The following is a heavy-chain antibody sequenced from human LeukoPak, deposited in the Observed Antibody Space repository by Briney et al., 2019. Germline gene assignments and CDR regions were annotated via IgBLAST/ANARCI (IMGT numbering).Heavy chain of an antibody. J-gene: IGHJ4*02. CDR1: GFTFSSYA. V-gene: IGHV3-23*01. CDR2: ISGGGVST. CDR3: AKVADLYDFDY. D-gene: IGHD2-2*02. Sequence: GGSLRLSCAASGFTFSSYAMSWVRQAPGKGLEWVSSISGGGVSTYYADSVKGRFTISRANSKNTLYLQMNSLRAEDTAVYYCAKVADLYDFDYWGQGTLVTVSS.